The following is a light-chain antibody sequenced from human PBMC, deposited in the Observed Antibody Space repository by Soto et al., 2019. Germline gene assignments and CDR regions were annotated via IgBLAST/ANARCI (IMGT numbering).Light chain of an antibody. CDR2: KIS. J-gene: IGKJ1*01. CDR1: QNLVHSDGTTF. CDR3: MQATHFPRT. Sequence: DAVLTQAPLSSPVTLGQPASISCRSSQNLVHSDGTTFLSWLHQRPGQPPRLLIYKISNRLSGVPGRFSGSGAGTEFTLKISRVEAEDVGVYYCMQATHFPRTFGQGTKVEIK. V-gene: IGKV2-24*01.